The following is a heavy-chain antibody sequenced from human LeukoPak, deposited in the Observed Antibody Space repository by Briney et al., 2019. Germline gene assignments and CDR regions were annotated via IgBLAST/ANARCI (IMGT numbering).Heavy chain of an antibody. J-gene: IGHJ4*02. CDR2: FDPEDGES. V-gene: IGHV1-24*01. CDR3: ATDQQYNKNLQNDY. Sequence: GASVKVSCKVSGDTLTELSMHWVRQAPGKGLEWMGGFDPEDGESIYAQKFQGRVTMTEDTSTDTAYMELSSLRSEDTAVYYCATDQQYNKNLQNDYWGQGTLVTVSS. CDR1: GDTLTELS. D-gene: IGHD1-1*01.